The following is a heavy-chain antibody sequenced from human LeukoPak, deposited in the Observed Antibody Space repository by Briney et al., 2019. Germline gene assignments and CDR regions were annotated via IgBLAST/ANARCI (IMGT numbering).Heavy chain of an antibody. V-gene: IGHV3-23*01. CDR2: ISGSGSGT. J-gene: IGHJ4*02. CDR3: VRDLDLGGYSSFEY. Sequence: GGSLRLSCAASGFTFSSYAMSWVRQAPGKGLEWVSAISGSGSGTYYADSVKGRFTISRDNAKNSLYLQMNTLRAEDTAVYYCVRDLDLGGYSSFEYWGQGTLVTVSS. D-gene: IGHD4-23*01. CDR1: GFTFSSYA.